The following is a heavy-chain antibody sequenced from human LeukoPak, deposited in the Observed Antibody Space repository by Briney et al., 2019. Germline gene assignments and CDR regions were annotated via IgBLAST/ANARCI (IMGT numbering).Heavy chain of an antibody. CDR2: ISSSSSYI. Sequence: GGSLRLSCAASGFSVNINHMIWVRQAPGKGLEWVSSISSSSSYIHYADSVKGRFTISRDNAKNSLYLQMNSLRAEDTAVYYCARSYSDYRNFDYWGQGTLVTVSS. V-gene: IGHV3-21*01. CDR3: ARSYSDYRNFDY. D-gene: IGHD4-11*01. CDR1: GFSVNINH. J-gene: IGHJ4*02.